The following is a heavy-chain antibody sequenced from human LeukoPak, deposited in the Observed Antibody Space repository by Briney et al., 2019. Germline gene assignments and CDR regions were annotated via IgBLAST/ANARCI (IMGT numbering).Heavy chain of an antibody. V-gene: IGHV3-7*03. J-gene: IGHJ4*02. Sequence: PGGSLRLSCAVSGFTFSSYWLSWVRQAPGKGREWVANIKEDGSEEYYVDSVKGRFTISRDNSKNSLYLQRTSLRSEDSALYHCVRQKSNGGGSHDFWGRGTLVIDSS. CDR1: GFTFSSYW. CDR3: VRQKSNGGGSHDF. CDR2: IKEDGSEE. D-gene: IGHD2-8*01.